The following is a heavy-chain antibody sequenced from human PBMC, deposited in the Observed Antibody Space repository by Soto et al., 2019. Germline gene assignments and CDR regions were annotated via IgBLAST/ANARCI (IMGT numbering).Heavy chain of an antibody. CDR2: VNPSGGST. CDR1: GYLFTAYS. Sequence: ASVKVSCKASGYLFTAYSMHWVRLAPGQGLEWMGVVNPSGGSTKYAQSFQGRVTMTRDTSTTTIYMELSSLRSDDTAIYYCAREENCSGGTCYSEYFHRWGQGTLVTVS. V-gene: IGHV1-46*01. D-gene: IGHD2-15*01. CDR3: AREENCSGGTCYSEYFHR. J-gene: IGHJ1*01.